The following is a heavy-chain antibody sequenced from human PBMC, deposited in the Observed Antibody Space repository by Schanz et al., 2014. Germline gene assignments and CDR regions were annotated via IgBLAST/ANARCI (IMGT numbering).Heavy chain of an antibody. Sequence: QVQLVQSGAEVKKPGASVKVSCQTSGYTFTAYGLSWVRQAPGQGLEWLGWIRPDNGHTTYSQKVRDRVIFTTDTSANTAYMELRSLRSDDTAHYYCVRVPSRDVSFDLWGRGTLVTVSS. J-gene: IGHJ2*01. V-gene: IGHV1-18*01. CDR1: GYTFTAYG. CDR2: IRPDNGHT. D-gene: IGHD3-16*01. CDR3: VRVPSRDVSFDL.